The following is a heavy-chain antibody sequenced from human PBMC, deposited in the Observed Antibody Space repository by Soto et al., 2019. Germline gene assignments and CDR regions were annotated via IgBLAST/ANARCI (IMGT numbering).Heavy chain of an antibody. V-gene: IGHV3-30*18. CDR3: AKDATEDYRTSLFDS. Sequence: QVHLVESGGGVVQPGRSLRLSCAASGFTFSRYAMHWVRQAPGKGLEWVAIISYDGRNQLYSDSVKGRFTISRDNSKNTVYLQMTGLRAEDTAVYYCAKDATEDYRTSLFDSWGQGTLLTVSS. CDR2: ISYDGRNQ. CDR1: GFTFSRYA. J-gene: IGHJ4*02. D-gene: IGHD1-26*01.